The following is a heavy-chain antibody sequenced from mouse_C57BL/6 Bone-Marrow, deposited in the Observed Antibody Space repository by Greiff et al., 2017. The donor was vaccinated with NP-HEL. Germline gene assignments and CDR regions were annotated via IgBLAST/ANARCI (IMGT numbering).Heavy chain of an antibody. CDR3: AREGYGNYHYYAMDY. Sequence: VQLQQPGAELVMPGASVKLSCKASGYTFTSYWMHWVKQRPGQGLEWIGEIDPSDSYTNYNQKFKGKSTLTVDKSSSTAYMQLSSLTSEDSAVYYCAREGYGNYHYYAMDYWGQGTSVTASS. J-gene: IGHJ4*01. V-gene: IGHV1-69*01. CDR1: GYTFTSYW. CDR2: IDPSDSYT. D-gene: IGHD2-1*01.